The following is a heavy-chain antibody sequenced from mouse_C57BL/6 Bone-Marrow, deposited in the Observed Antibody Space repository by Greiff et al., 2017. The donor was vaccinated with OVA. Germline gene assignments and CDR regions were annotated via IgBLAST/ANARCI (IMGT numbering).Heavy chain of an antibody. V-gene: IGHV1-43*01. CDR1: GYSFTGYY. CDR3: ARDVYYYGSSYRGYFDV. CDR2: INPSTGGT. J-gene: IGHJ1*03. D-gene: IGHD1-1*01. Sequence: VQLQQSGPELVKPGASVKISCKASGYSFTGYYMHWVKQSSEKSLEWIGEINPSTGGTSYNQKFKGKATLTVDKSSSTAYMQLKSLTSEDSAVYYCARDVYYYGSSYRGYFDVWGTGTTVTVSS.